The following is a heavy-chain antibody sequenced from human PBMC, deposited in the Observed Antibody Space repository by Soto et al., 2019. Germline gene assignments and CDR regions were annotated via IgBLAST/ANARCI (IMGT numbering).Heavy chain of an antibody. V-gene: IGHV4-39*01. J-gene: IGHJ4*02. Sequence: SETLSLTCSVSDDSINSDKYYWGWIRQPTGKGLEWIGSIYYRGNAYYNPSLQTRVTISLDKSKSQFSLKLNSVTAAVSVVYFCARLEGLATISYYFDFWGPGALVTVSS. CDR2: IYYRGNA. CDR1: DDSINSDKYY. D-gene: IGHD3-9*01. CDR3: ARLEGLATISYYFDF.